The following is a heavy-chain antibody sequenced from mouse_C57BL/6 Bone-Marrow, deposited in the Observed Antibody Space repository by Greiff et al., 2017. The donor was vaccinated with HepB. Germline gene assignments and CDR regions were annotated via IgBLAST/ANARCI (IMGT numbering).Heavy chain of an antibody. Sequence: QVQLKESGPGLVQPSQSLSITCTVSGFSLTSYGVHWVRQSPGKGLEWLGVIWRGGSTDYNAAFMSRLSITKDNSKSQVFFKMNSLQADDTAIYYCAKKGFITTVGYAMDYWGQGTSVTVSS. CDR3: AKKGFITTVGYAMDY. CDR1: GFSLTSYG. V-gene: IGHV2-5*01. D-gene: IGHD1-1*01. CDR2: IWRGGST. J-gene: IGHJ4*01.